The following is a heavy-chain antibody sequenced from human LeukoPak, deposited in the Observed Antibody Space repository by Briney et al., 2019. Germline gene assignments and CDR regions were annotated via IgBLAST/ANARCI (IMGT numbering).Heavy chain of an antibody. CDR3: ARPPYSGDSRWWYFDL. CDR2: IIPILGIA. CDR1: GGTFSSYA. D-gene: IGHD2-21*02. V-gene: IGHV1-69*04. J-gene: IGHJ2*01. Sequence: SVKVSCKASGGTFSSYAISWVRQAPGQGLEWMGRIIPILGIANYAQKFQGRVTITADKSTSTAYMELSSLRSEDTAVYYCARPPYSGDSRWWYFDLWGRGTLVTVSS.